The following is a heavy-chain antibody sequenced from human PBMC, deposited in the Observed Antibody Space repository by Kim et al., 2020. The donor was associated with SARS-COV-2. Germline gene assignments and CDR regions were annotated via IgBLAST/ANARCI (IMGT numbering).Heavy chain of an antibody. D-gene: IGHD1-26*01. CDR1: GGSFSGYY. J-gene: IGHJ6*02. Sequence: SETLSLTCAVYGGSFSGYYWSWIRQPPGKGLEWIGEINHSGSTNYNPSLKSRVTISVDTSKNQFSLKLSSVTAADTAVYYCARGRSIGIVGATRGYYYGMDVWGQGTTVTVSS. V-gene: IGHV4-34*01. CDR3: ARGRSIGIVGATRGYYYGMDV. CDR2: INHSGST.